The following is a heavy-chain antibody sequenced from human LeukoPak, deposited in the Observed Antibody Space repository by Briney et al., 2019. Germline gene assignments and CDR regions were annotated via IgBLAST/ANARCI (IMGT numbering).Heavy chain of an antibody. Sequence: ASVKVSCKASGYPFSTFGITWVRQAPGQGLEWMGWISGYNGNTIYAQKFQDRVTMTTDTSTSTAYMELRSLRSDDTAVYYCARATGYSSGWFDYWGQGTLVTVSS. D-gene: IGHD6-19*01. V-gene: IGHV1-18*01. CDR1: GYPFSTFG. J-gene: IGHJ5*01. CDR3: ARATGYSSGWFDY. CDR2: ISGYNGNT.